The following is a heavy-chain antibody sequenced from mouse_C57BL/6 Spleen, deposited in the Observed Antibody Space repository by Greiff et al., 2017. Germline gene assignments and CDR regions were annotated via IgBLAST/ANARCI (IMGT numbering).Heavy chain of an antibody. CDR3: ARDSNFYFDY. D-gene: IGHD2-5*01. Sequence: QVQLQQSGAELVKPGASVKISCKASGYAFSSYWMNWVKQRPGKGLEWIGQIYPGDGDTNYNGKFKGKATLTADKSSSTASMQLSSLTSEDTAVYFCARDSNFYFDYWGQGTTLTVSS. J-gene: IGHJ2*01. V-gene: IGHV1-80*01. CDR2: IYPGDGDT. CDR1: GYAFSSYW.